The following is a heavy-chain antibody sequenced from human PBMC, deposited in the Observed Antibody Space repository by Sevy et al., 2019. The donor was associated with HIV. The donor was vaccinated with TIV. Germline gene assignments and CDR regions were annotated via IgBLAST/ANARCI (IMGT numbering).Heavy chain of an antibody. CDR2: IKQDGSEK. CDR3: ARDVPGIASIAAAGFDY. D-gene: IGHD6-13*01. CDR1: GFTFSSYW. J-gene: IGHJ4*02. V-gene: IGHV3-7*01. Sequence: GGSLRLSCAASGFTFSSYWMSWVRQAPGKGLEWVANIKQDGSEKYYVDSVKGRFTISRDNAKNSLYLQMNSLRAEDTAVYYCARDVPGIASIAAAGFDYWGQGTLVIVSS.